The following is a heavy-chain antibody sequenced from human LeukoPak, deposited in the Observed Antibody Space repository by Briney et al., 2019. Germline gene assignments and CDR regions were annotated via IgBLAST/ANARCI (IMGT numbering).Heavy chain of an antibody. D-gene: IGHD3-10*01. Sequence: GGSLRLSCAASGFTFSSYSMNWVRQAPGKGLEWVSYISSSSSTIYYADSVKGRFTISRDNAKNSLYLQMNSLRDEDTAVYYCASGYFGESLTGRAGWYFDLWGRGTLVTVSS. CDR1: GFTFSSYS. V-gene: IGHV3-48*02. CDR2: ISSSSSTI. CDR3: ASGYFGESLTGRAGWYFDL. J-gene: IGHJ2*01.